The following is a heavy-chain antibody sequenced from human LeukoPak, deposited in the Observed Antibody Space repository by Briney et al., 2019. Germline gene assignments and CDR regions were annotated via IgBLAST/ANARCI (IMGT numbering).Heavy chain of an antibody. Sequence: ASAKVSFKAAGYTFNSYHIYWVRQAPGQGLEWVGIINPSDGRTAYAQKFQGRVTMTRDTSTSTVYMNLSNLRADDTAVYFCAYERADGFNDWGQGALVIVSS. V-gene: IGHV1-46*02. CDR3: AYERADGFND. D-gene: IGHD5-24*01. CDR2: INPSDGRT. CDR1: GYTFNSYH. J-gene: IGHJ4*02.